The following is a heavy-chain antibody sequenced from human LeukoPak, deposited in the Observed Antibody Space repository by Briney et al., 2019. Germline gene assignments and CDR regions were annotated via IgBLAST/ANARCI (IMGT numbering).Heavy chain of an antibody. CDR1: GFTFSSYA. CDR2: ISGSGGGT. J-gene: IGHJ4*02. D-gene: IGHD7-27*01. V-gene: IGHV3-23*01. Sequence: PGGSLRLSCAASGFTFSSYAMSWVRQAPGKGLEWVSAISGSGGGTYYADSVQGRFTISRDNSENTLYLQMNSLRAEDTALYYCAEEVSGTGDPYFDYWGQGTLVTVSS. CDR3: AEEVSGTGDPYFDY.